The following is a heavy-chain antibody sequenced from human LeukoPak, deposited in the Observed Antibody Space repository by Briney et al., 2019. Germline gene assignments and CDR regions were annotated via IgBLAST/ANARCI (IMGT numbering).Heavy chain of an antibody. CDR1: GFTFSSYS. V-gene: IGHV3-21*01. CDR2: ISSSSSYI. D-gene: IGHD5-24*01. J-gene: IGHJ5*01. CDR3: ARDASEMATMTGHGWFDS. Sequence: GGSLRLSCAASGFTFSSYSMNWVRQAPGKGLEWVSSISSSSSYIYYADSVKGRFTISRDNAKNSLYLQMNSLRAEDTAVYYCARDASEMATMTGHGWFDSWGQGTLVTVSS.